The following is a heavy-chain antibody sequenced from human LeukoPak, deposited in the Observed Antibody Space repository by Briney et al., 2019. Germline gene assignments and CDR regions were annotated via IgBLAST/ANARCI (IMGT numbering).Heavy chain of an antibody. J-gene: IGHJ4*02. CDR2: IYSGGST. Sequence: PGGSLRLSCAASGFTVSINYMSWVRQAPGKGLEWVSVIYSGGSTYYADSVKGRFTISRDNSKNTLYLQMNSLRAEDTAVYYCAREAIAAAGIRAGYWGQGTLVTVSS. CDR3: AREAIAAAGIRAGY. CDR1: GFTVSINY. V-gene: IGHV3-53*01. D-gene: IGHD6-13*01.